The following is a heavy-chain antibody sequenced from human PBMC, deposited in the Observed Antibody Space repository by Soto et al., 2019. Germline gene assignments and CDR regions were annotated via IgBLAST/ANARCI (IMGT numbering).Heavy chain of an antibody. CDR3: ARQRTSVVTQAYFDV. D-gene: IGHD2-21*02. Sequence: SETLSLTCTVTGDSISSRSYYWGWIRQPPGKGLEWIGSIYYSGSTYNNPSLRSRVSMSIDTSKDQFSLKLKSVTAADTALYFCARQRTSVVTQAYFDVWGPGFLVTVSS. CDR1: GDSISSRSYY. CDR2: IYYSGST. V-gene: IGHV4-39*01. J-gene: IGHJ4*02.